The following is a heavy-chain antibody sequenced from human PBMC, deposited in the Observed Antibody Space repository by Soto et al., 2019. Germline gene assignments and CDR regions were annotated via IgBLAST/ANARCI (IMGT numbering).Heavy chain of an antibody. V-gene: IGHV1-2*04. Sequence: ASVTVSCKASGYTFTGYYMHWVRQAPGQGLEWMGWINPNSGGTNYAQKFQGWVTMTRDTSISTAYMELSRLRSDDTAVYYCARSLERAGSASWFDPWGQGTLVTVSS. CDR3: ARSLERAGSASWFDP. CDR1: GYTFTGYY. CDR2: INPNSGGT. J-gene: IGHJ5*02. D-gene: IGHD1-1*01.